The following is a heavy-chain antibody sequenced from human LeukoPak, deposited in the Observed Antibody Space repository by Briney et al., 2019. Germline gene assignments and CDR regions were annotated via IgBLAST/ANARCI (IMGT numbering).Heavy chain of an antibody. CDR2: IYFSRNT. CDR3: ARGNDILTGFKRAGYYYYMDV. CDR1: GGSISSYF. D-gene: IGHD3-9*01. J-gene: IGHJ6*03. Sequence: SETLSLTCNASGGSISSYFWRWIRQTPGKGLEWIGDIYFSRNTNYNPSLKSRVTISVDTSKNQFSLKLTSVTAADTAVYYCARGNDILTGFKRAGYYYYMDVWGKGTTVTVSS. V-gene: IGHV4-59*01.